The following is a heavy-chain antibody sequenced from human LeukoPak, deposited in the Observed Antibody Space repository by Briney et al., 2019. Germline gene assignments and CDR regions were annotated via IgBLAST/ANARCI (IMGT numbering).Heavy chain of an antibody. CDR1: GFTFSRYW. CDR2: IWYDGSNK. CDR3: ARDAQTGYWDY. D-gene: IGHD2-8*02. Sequence: GGSLRLSCAASGFTFSRYWMHWVRQAPGKGLEWVAIIWYDGSNKYYADSVKGRFTISRDNSKNTLYLQMNSLRAEDTAVYYCARDAQTGYWDYWGQGTLVTVSS. J-gene: IGHJ4*02. V-gene: IGHV3-33*08.